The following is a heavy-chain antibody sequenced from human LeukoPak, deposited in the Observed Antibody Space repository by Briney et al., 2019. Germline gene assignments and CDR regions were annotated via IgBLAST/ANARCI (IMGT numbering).Heavy chain of an antibody. D-gene: IGHD3-3*01. V-gene: IGHV3-30-3*01. J-gene: IGHJ4*02. CDR1: GFTFSSYA. CDR3: ARDGGGNDFWSGYLDY. Sequence: PGGSLRLSCAASGFTFSSYAMHWVRQAPGKGLEWVAVISYDGSNKYYADSVKGRFTISRDNSKNTLYLQMSSLRAEDTAVYYCARDGGGNDFWSGYLDYWGQGTLVTVSS. CDR2: ISYDGSNK.